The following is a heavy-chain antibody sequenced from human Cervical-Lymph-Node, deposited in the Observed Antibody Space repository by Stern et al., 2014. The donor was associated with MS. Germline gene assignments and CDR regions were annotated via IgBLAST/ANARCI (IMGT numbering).Heavy chain of an antibody. CDR2: IYSGGST. Sequence: VQLVESGGGLIQPGGSLRLSCAASGFTVSSNYMSWVRQAPGQGLEWVSVIYSGGSTYYADSVKGQFTISRDNSKNTLYLQMNSLRAEDTAVYYCARAPFQYYYDSSGYLSYYYGMDVWGQGTTVTVSS. D-gene: IGHD3-22*01. V-gene: IGHV3-53*01. CDR3: ARAPFQYYYDSSGYLSYYYGMDV. J-gene: IGHJ6*02. CDR1: GFTVSSNY.